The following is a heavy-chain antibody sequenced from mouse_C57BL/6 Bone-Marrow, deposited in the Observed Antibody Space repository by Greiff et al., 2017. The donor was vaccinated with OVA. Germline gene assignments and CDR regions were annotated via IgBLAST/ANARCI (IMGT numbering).Heavy chain of an antibody. J-gene: IGHJ3*01. CDR1: GYTFTSYW. Sequence: VQLQQPGAELVRPGTSVKLSCKASGYTFTSYWMHWVKQRPGQGLEWIGVIDPSDSYTNYNQKFKGKATLTADTSSNTAYLQLSSLTSEDTAVYYCTTEKGLMEGFAYWGQGTLVTVSA. CDR3: TTEKGLMEGFAY. D-gene: IGHD1-1*01. CDR2: IDPSDSYT. V-gene: IGHV1-59*01.